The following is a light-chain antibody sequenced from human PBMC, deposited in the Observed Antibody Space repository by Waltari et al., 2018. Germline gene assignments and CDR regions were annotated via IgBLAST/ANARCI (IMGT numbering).Light chain of an antibody. CDR2: AAS. CDR3: QQSNDWPRT. Sequence: EIVMTQSPATLSVSPGERATLSCRASQNINNNLAWYQHKPGQAPRLLIYAASTRTIGIPARCSGSGSGTEFTLTISSLESEEFALYYCQQSNDWPRTFGQGTKVEIK. V-gene: IGKV3-15*01. J-gene: IGKJ1*01. CDR1: QNINNN.